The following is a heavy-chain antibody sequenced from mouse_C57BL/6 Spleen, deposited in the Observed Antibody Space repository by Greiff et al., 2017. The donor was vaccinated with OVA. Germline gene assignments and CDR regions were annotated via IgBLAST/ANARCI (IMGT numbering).Heavy chain of an antibody. J-gene: IGHJ2*01. Sequence: EVQVVESGGDLVKPGGSLKLSCAASGFTFSSYGMSWVRQTPDKRLEWVATISSGGSYTYYPDSVKGRFTISRDNAKNTLYLQMSSLKSEDTAMYYCARHGGPHYFDYWGQGTTLTVSS. CDR3: ARHGGPHYFDY. CDR2: ISSGGSYT. V-gene: IGHV5-6*01. CDR1: GFTFSSYG.